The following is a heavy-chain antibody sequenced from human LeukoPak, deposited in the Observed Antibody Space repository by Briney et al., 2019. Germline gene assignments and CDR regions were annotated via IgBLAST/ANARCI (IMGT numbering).Heavy chain of an antibody. D-gene: IGHD4-17*01. CDR1: GFTFTSSA. CDR3: AAVRAYGDYGWGFDY. Sequence: GTSVKVSCKASGFTFTSSAVQWVRQAHGQRLEWIGWIVVGSGNTNYAQKFQERVTITRDMSTSTAYMELSSLRSEDTAVYYCAAVRAYGDYGWGFDYWGQGTLVTVSS. J-gene: IGHJ4*02. V-gene: IGHV1-58*01. CDR2: IVVGSGNT.